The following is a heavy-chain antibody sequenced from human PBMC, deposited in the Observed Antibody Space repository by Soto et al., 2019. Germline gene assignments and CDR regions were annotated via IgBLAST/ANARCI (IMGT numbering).Heavy chain of an antibody. Sequence: PSETLSLTCTVSGGSISSSSYYWGWIRQPPGKGLEWIGSIYYSGSTYYNPSLKSRVTISVDTSKNQFSLKLSSVTAADTAVYYCARSLYDLWSGYYMEWYFDYWGQGTLVTVSS. J-gene: IGHJ4*02. CDR3: ARSLYDLWSGYYMEWYFDY. V-gene: IGHV4-39*01. CDR1: GGSISSSSYY. CDR2: IYYSGST. D-gene: IGHD3-3*01.